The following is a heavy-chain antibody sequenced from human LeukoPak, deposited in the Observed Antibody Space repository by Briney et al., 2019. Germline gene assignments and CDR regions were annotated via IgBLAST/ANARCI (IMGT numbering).Heavy chain of an antibody. Sequence: QTGGSLRLSCAASGFTLTSYGMHAVRHYPGKGLEWLAHITYDGYYEYYSDSVKGRITIFSDTCKNTLYLLINSLRAEDTAVYYCARDLSRVVRASPMGYWGQGTLVTVSS. J-gene: IGHJ4*02. CDR3: ARDLSRVVRASPMGY. CDR1: GFTLTSYG. D-gene: IGHD3-10*01. V-gene: IGHV3-30*03. CDR2: ITYDGYYE.